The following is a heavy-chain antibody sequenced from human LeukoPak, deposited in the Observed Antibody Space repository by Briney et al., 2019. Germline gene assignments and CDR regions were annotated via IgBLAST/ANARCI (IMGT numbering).Heavy chain of an antibody. CDR1: GGTFSSYA. J-gene: IGHJ6*04. D-gene: IGHD2-2*01. V-gene: IGHV1-69*13. CDR2: ITPIFGTA. Sequence: ASVKVSCKASGGTFSSYAISWVRQAPGQGLEWMGGITPIFGTANYAQKFQGRVTITADESTSTAYMELSSLRSEDTAVYYCATKEDIVVVPASRGPYYYYYGMDVWGKGTTVTVSS. CDR3: ATKEDIVVVPASRGPYYYYYGMDV.